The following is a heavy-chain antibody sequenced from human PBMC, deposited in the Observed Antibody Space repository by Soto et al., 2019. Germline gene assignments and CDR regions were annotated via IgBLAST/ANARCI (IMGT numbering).Heavy chain of an antibody. CDR2: INPNSGGT. D-gene: IGHD6-13*01. J-gene: IGHJ6*01. V-gene: IGHV1-2*02. CDR3: AKXAAAGPRSYYYYYVMDV. Sequence: ASVKVSCKASGYTFTGYYMHWVRQAPGQGLEWMGWINPNSGGTNYAQKFQGRVTMTRDTSISTAYMELSRLRSEDTAVYYCAKXAAAGPRSYYYYYVMDVWGQGTTVTVSS. CDR1: GYTFTGYY.